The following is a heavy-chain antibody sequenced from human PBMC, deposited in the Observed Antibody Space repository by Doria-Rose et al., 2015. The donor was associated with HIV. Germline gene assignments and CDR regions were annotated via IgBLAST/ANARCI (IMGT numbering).Heavy chain of an antibody. Sequence: VQLVEDGPGLVKASPALSLGCTVPGSSISCGYYYWSWIRQSPGKGLEWIGSIYYSGSTYYTPSLKSRLVMSLNMSKNRFSLNLNSVTAADTAVYFCARWVRSTREGFDSWGQGMQVTVSS. V-gene: IGHV4-30-4*01. J-gene: IGHJ5*01. CDR2: IYYSGST. CDR1: GSSISCGYYY. D-gene: IGHD6-13*01. CDR3: ARWVRSTREGFDS.